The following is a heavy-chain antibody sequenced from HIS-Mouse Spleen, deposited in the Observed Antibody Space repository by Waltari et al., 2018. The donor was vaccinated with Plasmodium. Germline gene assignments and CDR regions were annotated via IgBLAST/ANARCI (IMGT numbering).Heavy chain of an antibody. CDR1: GYTFPGYY. CDR2: INPNSGGT. J-gene: IGHJ1*01. V-gene: IGHV1-2*02. Sequence: QVQLVQSGAEVKKPGASVKVSCQASGYTFPGYYVHWVPQAPGQRLEWMGWINPNSGGTNYAQKFQGRVTMTRDTSISTAYMELSRLRSDDTAVYYCARVLGYKAAAGTFVEYFQHWGQGTLVTVSS. D-gene: IGHD6-13*01. CDR3: ARVLGYKAAAGTFVEYFQH.